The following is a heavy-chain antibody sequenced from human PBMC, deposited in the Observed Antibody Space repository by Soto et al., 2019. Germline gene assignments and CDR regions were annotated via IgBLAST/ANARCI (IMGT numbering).Heavy chain of an antibody. CDR3: AKATGQELVTDDGYGMDV. J-gene: IGHJ6*02. D-gene: IGHD1-7*01. Sequence: ESGGGLVKPGGSLRLSCAASGFTFSSYSMNWVRQAPGKGLEWVSAISSSSSYIYYADSVNGRLAISRANPKNSLYLQMNSLGAEDTAGYYCAKATGQELVTDDGYGMDVWGQGTTVTVSS. CDR2: ISSSSSYI. V-gene: IGHV3-21*01. CDR1: GFTFSSYS.